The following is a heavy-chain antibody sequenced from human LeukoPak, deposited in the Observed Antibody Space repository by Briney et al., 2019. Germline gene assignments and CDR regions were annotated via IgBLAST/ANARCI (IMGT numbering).Heavy chain of an antibody. V-gene: IGHV1-69*13. Sequence: SVKVSCKASGGTFSSYAISWVRQAPGQGLEWMGGIIPIFGTANYAQKFQGRVTITADESTSTAYMELSSLRSEDTAVYYCARDLGGYNYYYYGMDVWGQGTTVTVSS. J-gene: IGHJ6*02. CDR2: IIPIFGTA. CDR3: ARDLGGYNYYYYGMDV. CDR1: GGTFSSYA. D-gene: IGHD3-22*01.